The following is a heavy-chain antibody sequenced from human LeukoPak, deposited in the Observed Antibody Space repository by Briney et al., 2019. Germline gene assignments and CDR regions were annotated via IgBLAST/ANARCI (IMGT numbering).Heavy chain of an antibody. V-gene: IGHV3-23*01. CDR2: ISGSGDST. J-gene: IGHJ6*02. D-gene: IGHD2-15*01. Sequence: GGSLRLSCAASGFTFSSYAMSWVRQAPGKGLEWVSGISGSGDSTYSADSVKGRFTISRDNSKNTLYLQMNSLRAEDTAVYYCARAGRSTVAVLDYYGMDVWGQGTTVTVSS. CDR3: ARAGRSTVAVLDYYGMDV. CDR1: GFTFSSYA.